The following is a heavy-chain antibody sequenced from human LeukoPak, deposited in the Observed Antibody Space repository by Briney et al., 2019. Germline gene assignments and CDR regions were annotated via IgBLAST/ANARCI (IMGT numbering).Heavy chain of an antibody. V-gene: IGHV1-24*01. D-gene: IGHD3-10*01. Sequence: ASVKVSCKVSGYTLTELSMHWVRQAPGKGLEWMGGFDPEDGETIYAQKFQGRVTMTEDTSTDTAYMELSSLRSEDTAVYYCATVSPRVLLWFGGYAFDIWGQGTMVTVSS. CDR1: GYTLTELS. J-gene: IGHJ3*02. CDR2: FDPEDGET. CDR3: ATVSPRVLLWFGGYAFDI.